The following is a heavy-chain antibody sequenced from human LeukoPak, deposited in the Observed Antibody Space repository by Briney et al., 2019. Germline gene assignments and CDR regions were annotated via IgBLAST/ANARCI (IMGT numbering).Heavy chain of an antibody. CDR3: ARDLLYCSSTSCYKYYFDY. Sequence: GASVKVSCKSSGYTFTGYYMHWVRQAPGQGLAWMGWINPNNGGTNSAQKFQGRVTMTRDTSISTAYMELSRLRSDDTAVYYCARDLLYCSSTSCYKYYFDYWGQGTLVTVSS. CDR1: GYTFTGYY. J-gene: IGHJ4*02. CDR2: INPNNGGT. V-gene: IGHV1-2*02. D-gene: IGHD2-2*01.